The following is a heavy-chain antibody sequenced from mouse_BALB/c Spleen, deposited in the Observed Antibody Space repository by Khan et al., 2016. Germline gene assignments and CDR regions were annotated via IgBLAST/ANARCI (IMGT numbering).Heavy chain of an antibody. J-gene: IGHJ3*01. V-gene: IGHV1-54*01. Sequence: QVQLQQPGAELVRPGTSVKVSCKAPGYAFTNCLIEWVKQRPGQGLEWIGVINPGSGGTNYNERFKGKATLTADNSSSTAYMQLSSLTSDDSAVYFSASQSGSSYVGFAYWGQGTLVTVSA. CDR1: GYAFTNCL. CDR3: ASQSGSSYVGFAY. D-gene: IGHD1-1*01. CDR2: INPGSGGT.